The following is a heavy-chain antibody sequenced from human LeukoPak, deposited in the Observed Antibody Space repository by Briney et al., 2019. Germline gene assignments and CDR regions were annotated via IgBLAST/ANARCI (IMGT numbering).Heavy chain of an antibody. D-gene: IGHD2-2*01. CDR1: GYTFTSYG. V-gene: IGHV1-18*04. Sequence: ASVKVSCKPSGYTFTSYGISWVRQAPGQGLEWMGWISAYNGNTNYAQKLQGRVTMTTDTSTSTAYMELRSLRSDDTAVYYCARTYCSSTSCYIYYYYYGMDVWGKGTTVTVSS. CDR2: ISAYNGNT. J-gene: IGHJ6*04. CDR3: ARTYCSSTSCYIYYYYYGMDV.